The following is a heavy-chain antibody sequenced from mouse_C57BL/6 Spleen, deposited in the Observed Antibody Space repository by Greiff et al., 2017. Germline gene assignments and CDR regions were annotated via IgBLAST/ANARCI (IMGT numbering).Heavy chain of an antibody. D-gene: IGHD2-5*01. CDR1: GYTFTEYT. J-gene: IGHJ3*01. V-gene: IGHV1-62-2*01. Sequence: VQLQQSGAELVKPGASVKLSCKASGYTFTEYTIHWVKQRSGQGLEWIGWFYPGSGSIKYNEKFKDKATLTADNSSSTVYMELSRLTSEDSAVYFCARHEGGGYYSNYEAWFAYWGQGTLVTVSA. CDR3: ARHEGGGYYSNYEAWFAY. CDR2: FYPGSGSI.